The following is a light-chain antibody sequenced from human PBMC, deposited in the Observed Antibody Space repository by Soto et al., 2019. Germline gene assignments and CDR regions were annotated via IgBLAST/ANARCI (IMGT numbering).Light chain of an antibody. J-gene: IGKJ2*01. CDR1: QSLLHTDGETY. V-gene: IGKV2D-29*01. Sequence: DVVMTQTPLSLSVTPGQPASISCRSTQSLLHTDGETYLYWYLQRPGQPPQRLISESVNRFSGVSDRFSGSGSGTYFTLKISRVEAEDVGVYYCMQSIELPYTFGQGIKLEI. CDR2: ESV. CDR3: MQSIELPYT.